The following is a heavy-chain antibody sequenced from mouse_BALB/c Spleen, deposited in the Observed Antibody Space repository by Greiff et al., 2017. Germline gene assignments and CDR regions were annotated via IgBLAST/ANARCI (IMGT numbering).Heavy chain of an antibody. Sequence: EVKLMESGGGLVKPGGSLKLSCAASGFAFSSYDMSWVRQTPEKRLEWVAYISSGGGSTYYPDTVKGRFTISRDNAKNTLYLQMSSLKSEDTAMYYCARHGRGITTRHYDAMDYWGQGTSVTVSS. J-gene: IGHJ4*01. CDR3: ARHGRGITTRHYDAMDY. D-gene: IGHD2-4*01. V-gene: IGHV5-12-1*01. CDR2: ISSGGGST. CDR1: GFAFSSYD.